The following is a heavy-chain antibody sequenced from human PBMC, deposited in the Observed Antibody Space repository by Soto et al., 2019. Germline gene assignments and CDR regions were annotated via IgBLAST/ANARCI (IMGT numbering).Heavy chain of an antibody. D-gene: IGHD2-15*01. Sequence: GASVKVSCKASGYTFTGYYMHWVLQAPGQGLEWMGWINPNSGGTNYAQRFQGWVTMTRDTSISTAYMELSRLRSDDTAVYYCARDVLYCSGGSCYDTYYSGMDVWGQGTTVTVSS. V-gene: IGHV1-2*04. CDR2: INPNSGGT. CDR3: ARDVLYCSGGSCYDTYYSGMDV. CDR1: GYTFTGYY. J-gene: IGHJ6*02.